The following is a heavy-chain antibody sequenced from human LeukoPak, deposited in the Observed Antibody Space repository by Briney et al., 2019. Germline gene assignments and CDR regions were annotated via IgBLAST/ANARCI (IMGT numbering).Heavy chain of an antibody. Sequence: ASVKVSCKASGYTFTRHYMHWVRQAPGQGLEWMGVINPGGSWTSYAQKYQGRVTMTRDMSTSTDYMELSSLRSEDTAVYYCARDNSVGDTAWWFDPWGQGTLVTVSS. CDR2: INPGGSWT. J-gene: IGHJ5*02. D-gene: IGHD1-26*01. CDR3: ARDNSVGDTAWWFDP. CDR1: GYTFTRHY. V-gene: IGHV1-46*01.